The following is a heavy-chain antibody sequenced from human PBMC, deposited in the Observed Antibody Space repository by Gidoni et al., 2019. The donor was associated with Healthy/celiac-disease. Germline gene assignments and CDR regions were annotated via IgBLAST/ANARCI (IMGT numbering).Heavy chain of an antibody. Sequence: QVQLVESGGGVVQPGRSLRLSCAASGFTFSSYAMHWVRPAPGKGLEWVAVISYDGSNKYYADSVKGRFTISRDNSKNTLYLQMNSLRAEDTAVYYCARDRAYYYDSSGYYSPNYYYGMDVWGQGTTVTVSS. J-gene: IGHJ6*02. V-gene: IGHV3-30-3*01. CDR3: ARDRAYYYDSSGYYSPNYYYGMDV. D-gene: IGHD3-22*01. CDR1: GFTFSSYA. CDR2: ISYDGSNK.